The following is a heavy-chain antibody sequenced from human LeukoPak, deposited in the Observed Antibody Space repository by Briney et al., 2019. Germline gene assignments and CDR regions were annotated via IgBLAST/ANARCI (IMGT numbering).Heavy chain of an antibody. CDR1: GYSIGSDYY. J-gene: IGHJ4*02. V-gene: IGHV4-38-2*02. CDR2: IYHSGST. D-gene: IGHD4-17*01. CDR3: ASSYGDYETGDY. Sequence: SETLSLTCSVSGYSIGSDYYWGWIRQPPGKGLEWIGSIYHSGSTYYSPSLKSRVTMSMDTSKNQFSLKLSSVTAADTAVYYCASSYGDYETGDYWGQGTLVTVSS.